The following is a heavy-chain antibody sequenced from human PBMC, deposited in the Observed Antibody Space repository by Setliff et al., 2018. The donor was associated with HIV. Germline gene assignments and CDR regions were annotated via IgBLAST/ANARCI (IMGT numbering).Heavy chain of an antibody. D-gene: IGHD5-12*01. CDR1: GGSISSSSYY. CDR3: ARLGDSGYDFRGYFDY. CDR2: VYYSGGT. Sequence: PSETLSLTCTVSGGSISSSSYYWGWIRHPPGKGLEWLANVYYSGGTYYNPSLNSRVTISVDTSRNQFSLKLTSVTAADTALYFCARLGDSGYDFRGYFDYWGQGKLVTVSS. J-gene: IGHJ4*02. V-gene: IGHV4-39*01.